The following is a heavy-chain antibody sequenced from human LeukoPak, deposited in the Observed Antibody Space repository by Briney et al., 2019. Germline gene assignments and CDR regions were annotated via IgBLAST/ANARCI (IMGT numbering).Heavy chain of an antibody. Sequence: PGGSLRLSCAASGFTFSSYNMNWVRQAPGKGLEWVSAISDSSRYIYYAGSVKGRFTISRDNTKNSLYLQINSLGAEDTAVYYCARDGMGAWYGLDYWGQGTLVTVSS. CDR1: GFTFSSYN. J-gene: IGHJ4*02. CDR3: ARDGMGAWYGLDY. CDR2: ISDSSRYI. D-gene: IGHD6-19*01. V-gene: IGHV3-21*01.